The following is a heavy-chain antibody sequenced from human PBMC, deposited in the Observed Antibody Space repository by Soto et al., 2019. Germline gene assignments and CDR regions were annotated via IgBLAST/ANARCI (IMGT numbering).Heavy chain of an antibody. CDR2: IWYDGSNK. CDR1: GFTFSSYG. Sequence: GGSLRLSCAASGFTFSSYGMHWVRQAPGKGLEWVAVIWYDGSNKYYADSVKGRFTISRDNSKNTLYLQMNSLRAEDTAVYYCARSDSSGWSKYYYYGMDVWGQGTTVTVSS. D-gene: IGHD6-19*01. V-gene: IGHV3-33*01. J-gene: IGHJ6*02. CDR3: ARSDSSGWSKYYYYGMDV.